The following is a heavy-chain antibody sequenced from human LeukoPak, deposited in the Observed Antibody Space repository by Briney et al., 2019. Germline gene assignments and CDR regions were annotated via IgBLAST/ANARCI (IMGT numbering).Heavy chain of an antibody. J-gene: IGHJ4*02. CDR3: ARDLLLGSSSTNYFDY. V-gene: IGHV1-69*06. CDR1: GGTFSSYA. Sequence: SVKVSCKASGGTFSSYAISWVRQAPGQGLERMGGIIPIFGTANYAQKFQGRVTITADKSTSTAYMELSSLRSEDTAVYYCARDLLLGSSSTNYFDYWGQGTLVTVSS. CDR2: IIPIFGTA. D-gene: IGHD6-6*01.